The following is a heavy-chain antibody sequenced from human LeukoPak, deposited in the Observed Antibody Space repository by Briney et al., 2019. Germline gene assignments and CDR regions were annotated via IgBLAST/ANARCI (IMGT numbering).Heavy chain of an antibody. CDR2: ISSSGSTI. Sequence: GGSLRLSCAVSGFTFSDYYMSWIRQAPGKGLEWVSYISSSGSTIYYADSVKGRFTISRDNAKNSLYLQMNSLRAEDTAVYYCAREEDGYNLLIDYWGQGTLVTVSS. CDR1: GFTFSDYY. V-gene: IGHV3-11*01. D-gene: IGHD5-24*01. J-gene: IGHJ4*02. CDR3: AREEDGYNLLIDY.